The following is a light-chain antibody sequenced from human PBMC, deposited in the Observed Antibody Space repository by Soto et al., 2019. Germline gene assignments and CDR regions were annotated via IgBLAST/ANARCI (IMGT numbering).Light chain of an antibody. V-gene: IGLV2-14*01. CDR2: DVS. Sequence: QSVLTQPASVSGSPGQSITISCTGASSDVGGYKFVSWYQQYPGKAPKLMIYDVSNRPSGVSDRFSGSKSANTASLTISGLQDEDEADYYCSSYISSSTLVVFGGGTKLTVL. J-gene: IGLJ2*01. CDR1: SSDVGGYKF. CDR3: SSYISSSTLVV.